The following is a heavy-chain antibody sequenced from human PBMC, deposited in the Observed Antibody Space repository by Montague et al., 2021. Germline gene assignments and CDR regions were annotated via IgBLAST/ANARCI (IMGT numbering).Heavy chain of an antibody. CDR2: MIYSVTT. CDR3: SKQGYFVSGTSYKGFDP. V-gene: IGHV4-59*01. J-gene: IGHJ5*02. D-gene: IGHD3-10*01. Sequence: SETLSLTCTVSSGSIFPAHCSWVRHPPGNGLGWLWSMIYSVTTTNNSSLKSRVTMSIATSTTQFYLKLSLVTAADTDVAYCSKQGYFVSGTSYKGFDPWGQGTLVTVSS. CDR1: SGSIFPAH.